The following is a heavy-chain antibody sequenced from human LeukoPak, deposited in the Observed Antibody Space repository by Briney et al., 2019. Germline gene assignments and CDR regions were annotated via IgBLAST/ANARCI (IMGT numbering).Heavy chain of an antibody. J-gene: IGHJ4*02. Sequence: GGSLRLSCAASGFTFSSYWMHWVRQAPGKGLVWVSRINSDVSSTTYADSVKGRFTISRDDAKNSLYLQMNSLRAEDTAVYYCARVVEQQLVPNYFDYWGQGTLVTVSS. CDR3: ARVVEQQLVPNYFDY. D-gene: IGHD6-13*01. CDR1: GFTFSSYW. CDR2: INSDVSST. V-gene: IGHV3-74*01.